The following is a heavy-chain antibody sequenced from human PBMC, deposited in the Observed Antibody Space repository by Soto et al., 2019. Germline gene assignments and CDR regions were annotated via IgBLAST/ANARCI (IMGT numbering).Heavy chain of an antibody. CDR2: IIPMFGTA. CDR1: GGTFSSYA. D-gene: IGHD1-1*01. J-gene: IGHJ6*02. CDR3: ARDYPRAGTTYYYYYGMDV. Sequence: QAQLVQSGAEVKKPGSSVNVSCKASGGTFSSYAISWVRQAPGQGLEWMGGIIPMFGTANYAQKFQGRVTITADESTSTAYMGLSSLRSEDTAVYYCARDYPRAGTTYYYYYGMDVWGQGTTVTVSS. V-gene: IGHV1-69*12.